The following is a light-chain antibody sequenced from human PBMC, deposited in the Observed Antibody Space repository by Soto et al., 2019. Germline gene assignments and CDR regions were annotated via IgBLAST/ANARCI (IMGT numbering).Light chain of an antibody. CDR1: QTISSW. Sequence: DIQMTQSPSTLSASVGDRVTITCRASQTISSWLAWYQQKPGKAPKLLIYDAPILESGVPSRFSGSGSGTEFTLTISSLQPDDFATYYCQQYNSYSPTFGQGTKLEIK. V-gene: IGKV1-5*01. J-gene: IGKJ2*01. CDR2: DAP. CDR3: QQYNSYSPT.